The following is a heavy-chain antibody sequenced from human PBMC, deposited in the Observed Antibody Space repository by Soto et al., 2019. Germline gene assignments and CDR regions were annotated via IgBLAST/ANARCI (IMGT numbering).Heavy chain of an antibody. CDR3: ARVVRGVGVVNFFGWFDP. Sequence: SVKVSCKASGGTFSSYAISWLRQAPGQGLEWMGGIMPIYGTANYAQKFQGRVTITADESTSTAYMELSSLRSDDTAVYYCARVVRGVGVVNFFGWFDPWGQGTPVTVSS. CDR2: IMPIYGTA. CDR1: GGTFSSYA. J-gene: IGHJ5*02. V-gene: IGHV1-69*13. D-gene: IGHD3-3*01.